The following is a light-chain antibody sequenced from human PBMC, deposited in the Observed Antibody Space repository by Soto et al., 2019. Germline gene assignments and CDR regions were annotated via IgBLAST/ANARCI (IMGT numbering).Light chain of an antibody. CDR1: QSVSSSY. J-gene: IGKJ1*01. CDR2: GAS. V-gene: IGKV3-20*01. Sequence: EIVLTQSPGTLSLSPGERATVSCRASQSVSSSYLAWYQQKPCQAPRLLIYGASSRATGIPDRFSGSGSGTDVTLTISRLEAEDFAVYYCQQYGSSPGTFGQGTKVEIK. CDR3: QQYGSSPGT.